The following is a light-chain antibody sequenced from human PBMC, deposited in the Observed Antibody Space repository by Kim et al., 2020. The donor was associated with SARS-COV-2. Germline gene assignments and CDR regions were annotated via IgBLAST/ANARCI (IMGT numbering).Light chain of an antibody. CDR2: EVN. CDR3: SSYGGNTLV. J-gene: IGLJ2*01. Sequence: LTQPPSASGFPGQSVTISCTGTSNDIGGYNYVSWYQQHPGRVPKLFIYEVNKRPSGVPDRFSGSKSGSTASLTVSGLQAEDEADYYCSSYGGNTLVF. V-gene: IGLV2-8*01. CDR1: SNDIGGYNY.